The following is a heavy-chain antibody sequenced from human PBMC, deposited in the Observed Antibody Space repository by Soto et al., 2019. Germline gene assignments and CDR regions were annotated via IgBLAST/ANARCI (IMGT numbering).Heavy chain of an antibody. CDR1: GYTFTSYS. Sequence: GASVKVSSKASGYTFTSYSMHWVRQAPGQRLKRMRWINAGNGNTKYSQKYQGRVTITRDTSASTAYMKLSSLRSEDTAVYYCARAPAAYCSGGSCSSPFDYWGQGTLVTVSS. CDR2: INAGNGNT. V-gene: IGHV1-3*01. D-gene: IGHD2-15*01. J-gene: IGHJ4*02. CDR3: ARAPAAYCSGGSCSSPFDY.